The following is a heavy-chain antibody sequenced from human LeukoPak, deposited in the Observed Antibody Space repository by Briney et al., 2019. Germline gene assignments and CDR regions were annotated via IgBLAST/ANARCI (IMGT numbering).Heavy chain of an antibody. Sequence: PGRSLGLSCAASGFSFSTYGMHWVRQAPGKGLEWVAAIWNDGSKQYYEDSVKGRFTISRDNSKNTLYLQMNNLGAEDTAVYYCARGRGGTYPPGIYWGQGTLVTVSS. CDR2: IWNDGSKQ. CDR3: ARGRGGTYPPGIY. D-gene: IGHD1-26*01. CDR1: GFSFSTYG. J-gene: IGHJ4*02. V-gene: IGHV3-33*01.